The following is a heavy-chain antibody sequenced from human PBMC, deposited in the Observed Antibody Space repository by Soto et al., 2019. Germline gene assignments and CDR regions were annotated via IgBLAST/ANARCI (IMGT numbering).Heavy chain of an antibody. CDR3: AKARHSTSWYGLEADF. V-gene: IGHV3-30*09. Sequence: QVQLVESGGGVVQPGRSLRLSCAASGFIFSDHAMHWVRQAPGKGLEWVAVISYGGDNKYYADSVRGRFAISRDNLKNTLDPQMNSLNTEDTAVYHCAKARHSTSWYGLEADFWGQGTLVTVSS. CDR2: ISYGGDNK. D-gene: IGHD6-13*01. CDR1: GFIFSDHA. J-gene: IGHJ4*02.